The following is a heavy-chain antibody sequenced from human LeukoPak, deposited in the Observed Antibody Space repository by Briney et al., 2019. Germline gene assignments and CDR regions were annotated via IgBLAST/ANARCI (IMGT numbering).Heavy chain of an antibody. D-gene: IGHD2-15*01. V-gene: IGHV3-7*01. CDR1: GFTFTSYW. CDR2: INQDGSVN. Sequence: PGGSLRLSCVASGFTFTSYWMTWVRQAPGKGLEWLANINQDGSVNFYVDSVRGRFTMSRDNAKDSLYLQMNSLRGDDTAVYYCATSHNAAGGPHWGQGTLVTVSS. CDR3: ATSHNAAGGPH. J-gene: IGHJ4*02.